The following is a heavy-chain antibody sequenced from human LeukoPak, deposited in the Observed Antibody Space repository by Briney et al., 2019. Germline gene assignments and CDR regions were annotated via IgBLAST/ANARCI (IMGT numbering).Heavy chain of an antibody. CDR2: IYTSGST. CDR3: ARSSWLRLGPGSRGYFDY. CDR1: GGSISSGSYY. J-gene: IGHJ4*02. D-gene: IGHD5-12*01. V-gene: IGHV4-61*02. Sequence: PSETLSLTCTVSGGSISSGSYYWSWIRQPAGKGLEWIGRIYTSGSTNYNPSLKSRVTISVDTSKNQFSLKLSSVTAADTAVYYCARSSWLRLGPGSRGYFDYWGQGTLVTVSS.